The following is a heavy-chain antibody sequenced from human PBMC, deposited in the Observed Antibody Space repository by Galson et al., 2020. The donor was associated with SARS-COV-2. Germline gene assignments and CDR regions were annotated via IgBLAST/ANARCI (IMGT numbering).Heavy chain of an antibody. Sequence: GGSLRLSCAASGFIFDDYAMHWVRQAPGKGLEWVAGISWDRRITGYADSVKGRFTVSRDNARNSLYLEMNSLRAEDTALYYCAKDMAAAGEYGMDVWGQGTTVTVSS. CDR3: AKDMAAAGEYGMDV. J-gene: IGHJ6*02. V-gene: IGHV3-9*01. CDR1: GFIFDDYA. D-gene: IGHD6-13*01. CDR2: ISWDRRIT.